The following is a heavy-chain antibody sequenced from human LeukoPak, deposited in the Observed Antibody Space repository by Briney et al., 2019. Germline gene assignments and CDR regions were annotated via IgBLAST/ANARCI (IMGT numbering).Heavy chain of an antibody. J-gene: IGHJ5*02. CDR2: INPSGGST. CDR1: GYTFTSYY. Sequence: GASVKVSCKASGYTFTSYYMHWVRQAPGQGLEWMGIINPSGGSTSYAQKFQGRVTMTRDTSTSTVYMELSSLRSEDTAVYYCARDGALLMDIAARPRVSNWFDPWGQGTLVTVSS. CDR3: ARDGALLMDIAARPRVSNWFDP. V-gene: IGHV1-46*01. D-gene: IGHD6-6*01.